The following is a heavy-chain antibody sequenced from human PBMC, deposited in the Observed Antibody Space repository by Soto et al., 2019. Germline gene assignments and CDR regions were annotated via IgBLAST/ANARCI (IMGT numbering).Heavy chain of an antibody. D-gene: IGHD6-19*01. CDR1: GFTLSSYS. V-gene: IGHV3-48*02. CDR3: ARRYSSGWYHDY. CDR2: ISYSGSSI. J-gene: IGHJ4*02. Sequence: EVQLVESGGGLVQPWGSLRLSCAASGFTLSSYSMNWVRQAPGKGLEWVSYISYSGSSIYYADSVKGRFIISRDNARNSLSLQMNSLRDEDTAVYYCARRYSSGWYHDYWGQGTLVTVSS.